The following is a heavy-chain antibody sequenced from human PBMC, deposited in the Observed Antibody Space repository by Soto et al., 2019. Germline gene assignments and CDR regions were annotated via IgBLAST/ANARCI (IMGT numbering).Heavy chain of an antibody. CDR3: ARTYDSSGPNSGGYGFDI. CDR1: GGSISSSSYY. Sequence: SETLSLTCTVSGGSISSSSYYWGWIRQPPGKGLEWIGSIYYSGSTYYNPSLKSRVTISVDTSKNQFSLKLSSVTAADTAMYYCARTYDSSGPNSGGYGFDIWGQGTMVTVSS. D-gene: IGHD3-22*01. CDR2: IYYSGST. V-gene: IGHV4-39*01. J-gene: IGHJ3*02.